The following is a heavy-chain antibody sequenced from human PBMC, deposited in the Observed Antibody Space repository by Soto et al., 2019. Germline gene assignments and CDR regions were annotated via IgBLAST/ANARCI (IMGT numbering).Heavy chain of an antibody. CDR1: GFTFSGSA. CDR3: TTVPVRNIVVVPAAIGSGAFDI. V-gene: IGHV3-73*01. CDR2: IRSKANSYAT. D-gene: IGHD2-2*01. J-gene: IGHJ3*02. Sequence: GGSLRLSCAASGFTFSGSAMHWVRQASGKGLEWVGRIRSKANSYATAYAASVKGRFTISRDDSKNTAYLQMNSLKTEDTAVYYCTTVPVRNIVVVPAAIGSGAFDIWGQGTMVTVSS.